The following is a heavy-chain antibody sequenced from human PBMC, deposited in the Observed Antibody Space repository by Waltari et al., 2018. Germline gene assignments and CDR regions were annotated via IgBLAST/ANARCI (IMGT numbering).Heavy chain of an antibody. CDR2: IYISGSI. J-gene: IGHJ4*02. D-gene: IGHD6-19*01. CDR3: ARHGGYSSTFDY. V-gene: IGHV4-4*09. Sequence: QVQLQESGPGLVKPSETLSLTCPVSGGSTTNYYWSCTRQPPGKGLGWIGYIYISGSINYNPSLKSRVTISVDTSKNQFSLKLTSVTAADTAVYYCARHGGYSSTFDYWGQGTLVTVSS. CDR1: GGSTTNYY.